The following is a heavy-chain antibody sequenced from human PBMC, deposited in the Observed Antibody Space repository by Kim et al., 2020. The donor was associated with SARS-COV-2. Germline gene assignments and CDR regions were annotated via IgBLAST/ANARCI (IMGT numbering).Heavy chain of an antibody. CDR3: ARLYYDSPLGPQKGVYYYGMDV. D-gene: IGHD3-22*01. V-gene: IGHV7-4-1*02. J-gene: IGHJ6*02. CDR2: INTNTGNP. Sequence: ASVKVSCKASGYTFTSYAMNWVRQAPGQGLEWMGWINTNTGNPTYAQGFTGRFVFSLDTSVSTAYLQISSLKAEDTAVYYCARLYYDSPLGPQKGVYYYGMDVWGQGTTVTVSS. CDR1: GYTFTSYA.